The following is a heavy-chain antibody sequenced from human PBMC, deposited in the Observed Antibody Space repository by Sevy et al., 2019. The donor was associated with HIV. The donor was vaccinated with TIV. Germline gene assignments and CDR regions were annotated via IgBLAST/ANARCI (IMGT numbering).Heavy chain of an antibody. Sequence: GGSLRLSCEASGFTFSPYWMTWVRQAPGKGLEWVANIRPDGSDKYYVDSVKGRFTISRDNAKNSLYLQMNSLRADDTAMYYCARVVGLERWGQGALVTVS. CDR3: ARVVGLER. V-gene: IGHV3-7*01. D-gene: IGHD1-1*01. J-gene: IGHJ4*02. CDR2: IRPDGSDK. CDR1: GFTFSPYW.